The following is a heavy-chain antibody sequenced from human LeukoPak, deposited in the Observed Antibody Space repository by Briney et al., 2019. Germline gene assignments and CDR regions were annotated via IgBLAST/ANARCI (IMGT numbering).Heavy chain of an antibody. Sequence: ASVKVSCKASGYTFTSYGISWVRQAPGQGLEWMGWISAYNGNTNYAQKLQGRVTMTTDTSTSTAYMELRSLRSDDTAVYYCARDRDPTGSGVHYYYYGMDVWGQGTTVTVSS. CDR3: ARDRDPTGSGVHYYYYGMDV. CDR1: GYTFTSYG. J-gene: IGHJ6*02. V-gene: IGHV1-18*01. CDR2: ISAYNGNT. D-gene: IGHD1-14*01.